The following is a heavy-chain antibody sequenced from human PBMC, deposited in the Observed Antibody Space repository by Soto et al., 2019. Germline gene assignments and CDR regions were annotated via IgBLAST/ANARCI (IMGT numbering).Heavy chain of an antibody. J-gene: IGHJ4*02. CDR3: EKHHVTIFGVVTPPFDY. CDR2: ISGGGST. Sequence: PGGSLRLSCAASGFTFSNYAMSWVRQAPGKGLEWVSAISGGGSTYYADSVKGRFTISRDNSKNTLYLQMNSLRAEDTAVYYCEKHHVTIFGVVTPPFDYWGQGTLVTVSS. V-gene: IGHV3-23*01. CDR1: GFTFSNYA. D-gene: IGHD3-3*01.